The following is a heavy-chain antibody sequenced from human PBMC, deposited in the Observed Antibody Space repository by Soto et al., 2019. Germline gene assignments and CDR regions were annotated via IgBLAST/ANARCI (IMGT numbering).Heavy chain of an antibody. D-gene: IGHD5-18*01. J-gene: IGHJ4*02. V-gene: IGHV3-30-3*01. CDR1: GFTFSSYA. CDR3: ARLAVDTAMVGDY. CDR2: ISYDGSNK. Sequence: GGSLRLSCAASGFTFSSYAMHWVRQAPGKGLEWVAVISYDGSNKYYADSVKGRFTISRDNSKNTLYLQMNSLRAEDTAVYYCARLAVDTAMVGDYWGQGTLVTVSS.